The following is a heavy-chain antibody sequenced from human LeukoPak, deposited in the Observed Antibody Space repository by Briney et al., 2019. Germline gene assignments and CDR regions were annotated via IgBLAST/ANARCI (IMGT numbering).Heavy chain of an antibody. V-gene: IGHV1-2*02. J-gene: IGHJ4*02. Sequence: VASVKVSCKASGYTFTNYYIHWVRLAPGQGIEWLGWINPSSGGTNLAQKFQGRVTMTRDTSISTAYMELSRLRSDDTAVYYCARAVLYYYGSGSHPSGYWGQGTLVTVSS. D-gene: IGHD3-10*01. CDR3: ARAVLYYYGSGSHPSGY. CDR2: INPSSGGT. CDR1: GYTFTNYY.